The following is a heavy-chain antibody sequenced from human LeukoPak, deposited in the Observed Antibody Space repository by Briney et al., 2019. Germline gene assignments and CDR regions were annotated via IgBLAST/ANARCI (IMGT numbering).Heavy chain of an antibody. CDR3: ARENWSGYYPFDY. CDR2: IRYDGSNK. Sequence: GGSLRLSCAASGFTFSSYGMHWVRQAPGKGLEWVAFIRYDGSNKYYADSVKGRFTISRDNSKNTLYLQMNSLRAEDTAVYYCARENWSGYYPFDYWGQGTLVTVSS. V-gene: IGHV3-30*02. J-gene: IGHJ4*02. D-gene: IGHD3-3*01. CDR1: GFTFSSYG.